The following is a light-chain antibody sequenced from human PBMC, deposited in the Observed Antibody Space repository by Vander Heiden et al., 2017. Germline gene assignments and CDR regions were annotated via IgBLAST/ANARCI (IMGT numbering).Light chain of an antibody. J-gene: IGLJ2*01. Sequence: SSELTQDPVVSVALGQTVRITCQGDSLRNSYASWYQQKPGQAPVLVIYGKNQRPSGIPDRFSGSSSRGTASLTITGAQAVDEADYYCYSLDTSSNHGIFGGVTKLTV. CDR3: YSLDTSSNHGI. CDR2: GKN. CDR1: SLRNSY. V-gene: IGLV3-19*01.